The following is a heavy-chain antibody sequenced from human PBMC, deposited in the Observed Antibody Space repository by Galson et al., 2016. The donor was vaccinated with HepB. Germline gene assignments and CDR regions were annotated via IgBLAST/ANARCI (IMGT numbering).Heavy chain of an antibody. J-gene: IGHJ4*02. D-gene: IGHD5-18*01. CDR1: GFTFSSHA. CDR2: VSDDGSKR. CDR3: ARPPVDGGYSYGPFDH. Sequence: SLRLSCAGSGFTFSSHALHWVRQAPGKGLEWVAIVSDDGSKRDYADSVRGRFTISRDNSKNTLSLQMNSLRGEDTAVYYCARPPVDGGYSYGPFDHWGQGILVTVSS. V-gene: IGHV3-30*04.